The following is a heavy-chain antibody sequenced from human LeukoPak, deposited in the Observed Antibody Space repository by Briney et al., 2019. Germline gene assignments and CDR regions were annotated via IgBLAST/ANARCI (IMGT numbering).Heavy chain of an antibody. CDR3: AREDGSFDY. J-gene: IGHJ4*02. V-gene: IGHV3-7*01. CDR2: IKQDGSEK. Sequence: PGGSLRLSCAASGFTFSSYSMNWVRQAPGKGLEWVADIKQDGSEKYYVDSVKGRFTISRDNAKNSLYLQMNSLRAEDTAVYYCAREDGSFDYWGQGTLVTVSS. D-gene: IGHD1-26*01. CDR1: GFTFSSYS.